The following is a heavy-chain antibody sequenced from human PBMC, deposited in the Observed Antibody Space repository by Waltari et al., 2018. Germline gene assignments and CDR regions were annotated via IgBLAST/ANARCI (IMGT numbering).Heavy chain of an antibody. CDR2: VNQIGHT. Sequence: QLHLQQWGAGLLRPSETLSLTCGVAGGSFTGHYWSWIRQTPGKGLEWIGEVNQIGHTNYNPSLTSRVTISVDTSKSQFFLTLISVTAADTAVYYCARGRGWEDLVAGDYYYGMDVWGQGTTVTVSS. V-gene: IGHV4-34*01. J-gene: IGHJ6*02. CDR1: GGSFTGHY. D-gene: IGHD6-19*01. CDR3: ARGRGWEDLVAGDYYYGMDV.